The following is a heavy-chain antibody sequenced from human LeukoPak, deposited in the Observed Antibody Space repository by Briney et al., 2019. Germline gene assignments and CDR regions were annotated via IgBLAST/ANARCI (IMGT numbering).Heavy chain of an antibody. CDR3: ARVAAAAGTIDY. V-gene: IGHV1-18*04. CDR1: GYTFTGYY. D-gene: IGHD6-13*01. J-gene: IGHJ4*02. Sequence: ASVKVSCKASGYTFTGYYMHWVRQAPGQGLEWMGWISAYNGNTNYAQKLQGRVTMTTDTSTSTTYMELRSLRSDDTAVYYCARVAAAAGTIDYWGQGTLVTVSS. CDR2: ISAYNGNT.